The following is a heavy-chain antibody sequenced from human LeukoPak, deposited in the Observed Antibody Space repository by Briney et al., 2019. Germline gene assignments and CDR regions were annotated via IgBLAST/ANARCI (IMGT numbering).Heavy chain of an antibody. V-gene: IGHV1-46*01. Sequence: ASVKVSCKASGYTFTSYGISWVRQAPGQGLEWMGIINPSGGSTSYAQKFQGRVTMTRDTSTSTVYMELSSLRSEDTAVYYCARGIYDFWSRSNNWFDPWGQGTLVTVSS. CDR1: GYTFTSYG. D-gene: IGHD3-3*01. CDR2: INPSGGST. J-gene: IGHJ5*02. CDR3: ARGIYDFWSRSNNWFDP.